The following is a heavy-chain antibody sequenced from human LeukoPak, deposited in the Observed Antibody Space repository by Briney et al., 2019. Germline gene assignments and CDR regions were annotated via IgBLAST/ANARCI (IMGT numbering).Heavy chain of an antibody. CDR1: GFTFSNYE. D-gene: IGHD3-22*01. J-gene: IGHJ5*01. CDR3: ASTNDYDSSGFSNWFDP. V-gene: IGHV3-48*03. Sequence: PGRSLRLSCAASGFTFSNYEMNWVRQAPGKGLEWVSYISSSGSIYYADSVKGRFTISRDNAKNSLYLQMNSLRAEDTAIYYCASTNDYDSSGFSNWFDPWGQGTLVTVSS. CDR2: ISSSGSI.